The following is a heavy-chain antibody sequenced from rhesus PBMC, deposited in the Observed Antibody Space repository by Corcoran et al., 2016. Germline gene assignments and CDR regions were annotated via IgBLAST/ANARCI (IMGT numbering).Heavy chain of an antibody. Sequence: QVQLQESGPGLVKPSETLSLTCAVPGGSISGYYWSGIRQPPGKGLEWIGRIYGSGGSTDYNPSLKSRVTISTDTSKNQFSLKLSSVTAADTAVYYCARLDTVATTTGYFDYWGQGVLVTVSS. V-gene: IGHV4-160*01. CDR3: ARLDTVATTTGYFDY. D-gene: IGHD4-29*01. J-gene: IGHJ4*01. CDR1: GGSISGYY. CDR2: IYGSGGST.